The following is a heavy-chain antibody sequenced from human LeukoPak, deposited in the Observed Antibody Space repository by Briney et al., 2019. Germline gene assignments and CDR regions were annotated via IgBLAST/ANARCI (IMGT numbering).Heavy chain of an antibody. Sequence: GGSLRLSCAASGFTFSSYGMHWVRQAPGKGLEWVAVIWYDGSNKYYADSVKGRFTISRDNSKNTLYLQMNSLRAEDTAVYYCARDYRRGGSGRPDYWGQGTLVTVSS. V-gene: IGHV3-33*01. CDR3: ARDYRRGGSGRPDY. J-gene: IGHJ4*02. CDR2: IWYDGSNK. CDR1: GFTFSSYG. D-gene: IGHD3-10*01.